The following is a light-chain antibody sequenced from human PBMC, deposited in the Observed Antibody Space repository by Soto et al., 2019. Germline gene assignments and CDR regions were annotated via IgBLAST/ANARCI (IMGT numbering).Light chain of an antibody. Sequence: IMVSQSPSALSVSPGESGTLCCTVSQRLSSNLAWYQQKPGQAPRLLIYGVSTRATGVPARFSGSGSGTEFTLTISSLQSEDSAVYYCQQYKNWLALTFGGGTKVDIK. J-gene: IGKJ4*01. V-gene: IGKV3-15*01. CDR3: QQYKNWLALT. CDR2: GVS. CDR1: QRLSSN.